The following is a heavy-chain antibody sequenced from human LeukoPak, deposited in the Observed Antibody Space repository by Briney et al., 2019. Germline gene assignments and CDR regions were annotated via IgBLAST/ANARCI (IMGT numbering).Heavy chain of an antibody. V-gene: IGHV3-21*01. CDR2: ISSSSSYI. Sequence: GGSLRLSCAASGFTFSSYSMNWVRQAPGKGLEWVSSISSSSSYIYYADSVKGRFTISRDNAKNSLYLQMNSLRAEDTAVYYCARDLGSITMVRGVINDYWGQGTLVTVSS. D-gene: IGHD3-10*01. CDR1: GFTFSSYS. CDR3: ARDLGSITMVRGVINDY. J-gene: IGHJ4*02.